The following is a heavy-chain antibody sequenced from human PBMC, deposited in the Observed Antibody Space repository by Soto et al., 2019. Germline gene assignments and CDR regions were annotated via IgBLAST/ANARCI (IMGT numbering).Heavy chain of an antibody. Sequence: QVQLVQSGAEVKKPGASVKVSCKASGYTFTNYGISWVRQAPGQGLEWMGGIIPIFGTANYAQKFQGRVTITADESTSTAYMELSSLRSEDTAVYYCVRVYSSSSSFDYWGQGTLVTVSS. CDR2: IIPIFGTA. D-gene: IGHD6-6*01. CDR1: GYTFTNYG. V-gene: IGHV1-69*13. CDR3: VRVYSSSSSFDY. J-gene: IGHJ4*02.